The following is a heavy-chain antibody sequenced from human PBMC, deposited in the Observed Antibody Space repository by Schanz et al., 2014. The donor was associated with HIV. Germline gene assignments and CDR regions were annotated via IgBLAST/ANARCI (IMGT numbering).Heavy chain of an antibody. J-gene: IGHJ6*02. V-gene: IGHV1-8*02. Sequence: QVQLVQSGAEVQKPGASVKVSCKASGYSFTSYDINWVRQATGQGLEWMGWVNPNSGVTEDAQKFQGRVTMTRDTSISTAYMELRSLRSDDTAVYYCARTDYDILTGYSLGYYGMDVWGQGTTVTVSS. D-gene: IGHD3-9*01. CDR1: GYSFTSYD. CDR2: VNPNSGVT. CDR3: ARTDYDILTGYSLGYYGMDV.